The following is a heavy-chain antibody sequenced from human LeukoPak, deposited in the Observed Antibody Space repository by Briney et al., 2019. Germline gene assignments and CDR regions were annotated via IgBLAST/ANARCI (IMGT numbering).Heavy chain of an antibody. J-gene: IGHJ6*02. CDR1: GSTVSSNY. V-gene: IGHV3-53*01. D-gene: IGHD6-13*01. Sequence: PGGSLRLSCAASGSTVSSNYMSWVRQAPGKGLEWVSVIYSGGSTYYADSVKGRFTISRDNSKNTLYLQMNSLRAEDTAVYYCASAGPGYSSSWYYYYGMDVWGQGTTVTVSS. CDR2: IYSGGST. CDR3: ASAGPGYSSSWYYYYGMDV.